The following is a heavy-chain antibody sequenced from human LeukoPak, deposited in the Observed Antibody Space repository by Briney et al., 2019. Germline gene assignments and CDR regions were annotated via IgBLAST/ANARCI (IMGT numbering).Heavy chain of an antibody. D-gene: IGHD3-3*01. CDR1: GYSISSGYY. Sequence: PSETLSLTCGVSGYSISSGYYWGGIRQPPGKGREWIGSIYHSGSTYYNPSLKSRVTISVDTSKNQFSLKLRSVTAADTALYYCARWDSGEWFHDAFDIWGQGTRVTVSS. CDR2: IYHSGST. V-gene: IGHV4-38-2*01. J-gene: IGHJ3*02. CDR3: ARWDSGEWFHDAFDI.